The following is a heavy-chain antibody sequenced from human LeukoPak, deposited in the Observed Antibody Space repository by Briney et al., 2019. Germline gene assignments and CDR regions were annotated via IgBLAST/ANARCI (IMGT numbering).Heavy chain of an antibody. Sequence: GGSLRLSCAASGFTFSSYSMNWVRQAPGKGLEWVSSISSSSSYIYYADSVKGRFTISRDHAKNSLYLQMNSLRAEDTAVYYCARDTYYYDSSGYYGRVYYFDYWGQGTLVTVSS. V-gene: IGHV3-21*01. D-gene: IGHD3-22*01. CDR3: ARDTYYYDSSGYYGRVYYFDY. J-gene: IGHJ4*02. CDR1: GFTFSSYS. CDR2: ISSSSSYI.